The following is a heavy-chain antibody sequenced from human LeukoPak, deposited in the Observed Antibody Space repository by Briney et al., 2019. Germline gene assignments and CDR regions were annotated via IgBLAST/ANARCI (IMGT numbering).Heavy chain of an antibody. CDR2: ISGGGDTT. V-gene: IGHV3-23*01. CDR1: GFSFSSYT. D-gene: IGHD3-10*01. J-gene: IGHJ4*02. Sequence: GGSLRLSCSASGFSFSSYTMTWVRQAPGKGPEWVSIISGGGDTTFYTDSVKGRFIISRDDSKNTLYLQMNSLRAEDTAVYCCAKGGIALVRGSFDYWGQGTLVTVSS. CDR3: AKGGIALVRGSFDY.